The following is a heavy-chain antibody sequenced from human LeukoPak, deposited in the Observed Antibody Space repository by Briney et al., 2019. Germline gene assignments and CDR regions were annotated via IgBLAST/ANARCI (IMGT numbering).Heavy chain of an antibody. J-gene: IGHJ4*02. D-gene: IGHD3-22*01. Sequence: SETLSLTCTVSGGSLSSSDYYWGWIRQPPGKGLEWIGTIYYSGSTYYNPSLKSRVSISDDTSKNQFSLKLSSVTAADTSVYYCAKHRASSRGGSGYSRGQFDYWGQGTLVTVSS. CDR2: IYYSGST. CDR1: GGSLSSSDYY. V-gene: IGHV4-39*01. CDR3: AKHRASSRGGSGYSRGQFDY.